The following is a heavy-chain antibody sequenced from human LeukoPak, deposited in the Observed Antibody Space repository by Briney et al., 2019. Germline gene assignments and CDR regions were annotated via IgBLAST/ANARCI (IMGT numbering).Heavy chain of an antibody. CDR3: ARARKTTMIVAKDAFDI. V-gene: IGHV4-34*01. CDR2: INHSGST. J-gene: IGHJ3*02. D-gene: IGHD3-22*01. CDR1: GGSFSGYY. Sequence: SETLSLTCAVYGGSFSGYYWSWIRQPPGKGLEWIGEINHSGSTNYNPSLKSRVTISVDTSKNRFSLKLSSVTAADTAVYYCARARKTTMIVAKDAFDIWGQGTMVTVSS.